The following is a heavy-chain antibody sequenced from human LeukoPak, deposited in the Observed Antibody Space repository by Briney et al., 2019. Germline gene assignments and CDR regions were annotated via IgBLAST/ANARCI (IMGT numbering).Heavy chain of an antibody. CDR2: IYYSGST. Sequence: KPSETLSLTCTVPGGSVSSGSYYWSRIRQPPGKGLEWIGYIYYSGSTNYNPSLKSRVTISVDTSKNQFSLKLSSVTAADTAVYYCARDPYGGFDYWGQGTLVTVSS. V-gene: IGHV4-61*01. CDR1: GGSVSSGSYY. J-gene: IGHJ4*02. CDR3: ARDPYGGFDY. D-gene: IGHD4-23*01.